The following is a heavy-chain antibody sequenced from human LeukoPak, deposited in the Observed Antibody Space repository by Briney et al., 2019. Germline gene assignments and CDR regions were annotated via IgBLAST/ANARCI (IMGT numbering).Heavy chain of an antibody. CDR1: GGSFSGYY. J-gene: IGHJ4*02. CDR2: INHSGST. V-gene: IGHV4-34*01. CDR3: ASVYDSSGYYPF. D-gene: IGHD3-22*01. Sequence: SETLSLTCAVYGGSFSGYYWSWIRQPPEKGLEWIGEINHSGSTNYNPSLKSRVTISGDTSKSQFSLKLSSVTAADTALYYCASVYDSSGYYPFWGQGTLVTVSS.